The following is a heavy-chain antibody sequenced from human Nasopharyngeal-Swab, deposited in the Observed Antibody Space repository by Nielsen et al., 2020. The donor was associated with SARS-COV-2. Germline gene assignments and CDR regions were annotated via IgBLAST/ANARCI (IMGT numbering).Heavy chain of an antibody. V-gene: IGHV5-51*01. D-gene: IGHD5-12*01. Sequence: GGSLRLSCKGSGYSFTSYWIGWVRQMPGKGLEWMGIIYPGDSDTRYSPSFQGQVTISADKSISTAYLQWSSLKASDTAMYYCARLYSGYDHRILLPWGQGTLVTVSS. CDR3: ARLYSGYDHRILLP. CDR1: GYSFTSYW. CDR2: IYPGDSDT. J-gene: IGHJ5*02.